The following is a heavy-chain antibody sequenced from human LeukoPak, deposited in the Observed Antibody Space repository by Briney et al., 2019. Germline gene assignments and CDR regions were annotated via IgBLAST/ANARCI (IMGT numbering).Heavy chain of an antibody. CDR2: MNPNSGNT. J-gene: IGHJ4*02. V-gene: IGHV1-8*01. CDR3: ARECGYSHGYRY. CDR1: GYTFTSYD. D-gene: IGHD5-18*01. Sequence: GASVKVFCKASGYTFTSYDINWVRQATGQGLEWMGWMNPNSGNTGYAQKFQGRATMTRNTSISTAYMELSSLRSEDTAVYYCARECGYSHGYRYWGQGTLVTVSP.